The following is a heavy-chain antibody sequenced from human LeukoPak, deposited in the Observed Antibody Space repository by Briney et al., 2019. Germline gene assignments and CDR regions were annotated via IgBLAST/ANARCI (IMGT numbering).Heavy chain of an antibody. CDR3: ARGAAARPRVHYYGMDI. CDR1: GFTFSSHW. CDR2: INSDGSNT. V-gene: IGHV3-74*01. D-gene: IGHD6-6*01. Sequence: GGSLRLSCAASGFTFSSHWMHWVRQAPGKGLVWVSRINSDGSNTRYADSVKGRFTISRDNAENTLYLQMNSLRAEDTAVYYCARGAAARPRVHYYGMDIWGQGTTVTVSS. J-gene: IGHJ6*02.